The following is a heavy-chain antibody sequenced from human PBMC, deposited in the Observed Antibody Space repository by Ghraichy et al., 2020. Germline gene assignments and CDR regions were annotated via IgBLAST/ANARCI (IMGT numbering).Heavy chain of an antibody. V-gene: IGHV4-39*01. CDR1: GGSISSSSYY. CDR2: IYYSGST. CDR3: ARQTPTTYYYDSSGYNDAFDI. Sequence: SETLSLTCTVSGGSISSSSYYWGWIRQPPGKGLEWIGSIYYSGSTYYNPSLKSRVTISVDTSKNQFSLKLSSVTAADTAVYYCARQTPTTYYYDSSGYNDAFDIWGQGTMVTVSS. D-gene: IGHD3-22*01. J-gene: IGHJ3*02.